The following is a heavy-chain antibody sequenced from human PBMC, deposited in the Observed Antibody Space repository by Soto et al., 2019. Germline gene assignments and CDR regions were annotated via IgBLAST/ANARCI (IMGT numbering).Heavy chain of an antibody. CDR1: GDSISSRRYS. CDR3: ARVPRFQVVERIFGNWCDP. V-gene: IGHV4-39*07. CDR2: IHYGGTT. Sequence: ETLSLTCSVYGDSISSRRYSSGRFRRPPGEGLEWLGSIHYGGTTYCKPSIKSQLTLSVDNTKHEVSLRVTSVTAADSALDYCARVPRFQVVERIFGNWCDPWGPGTLVTVSS. J-gene: IGHJ5*02. D-gene: IGHD2-15*01.